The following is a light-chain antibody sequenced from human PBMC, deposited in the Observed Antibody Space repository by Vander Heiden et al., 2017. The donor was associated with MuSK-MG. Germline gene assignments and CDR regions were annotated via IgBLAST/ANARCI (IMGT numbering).Light chain of an antibody. CDR2: AAS. V-gene: IGKV1-6*01. Sequence: AIQMTQSPSSLSASVGDRVTITCRASQDITNDLGWYQQKPGKAPNLLIYAASRLKSGVPSRFSGRGSGTEFTLTISSLQPEDFATYYCLQDYEFPRTFGQGSILXI. CDR3: LQDYEFPRT. CDR1: QDITND. J-gene: IGKJ2*01.